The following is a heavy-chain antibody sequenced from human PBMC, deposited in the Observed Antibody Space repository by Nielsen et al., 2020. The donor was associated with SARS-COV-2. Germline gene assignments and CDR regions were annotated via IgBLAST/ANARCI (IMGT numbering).Heavy chain of an antibody. D-gene: IGHD3-10*01. CDR2: IYPGDSEI. J-gene: IGHJ5*02. CDR3: ARQKYYSSGSLYWFDP. V-gene: IGHV5-51*01. CDR1: GYSFTNYW. Sequence: GESLKISCQGYGYSFTNYWIGWVRQMPGKGLEWVGIIYPGDSEIRYSSSFQGHVTISADRSTSTVYLQWSSLKVSDTAIYYFARQKYYSSGSLYWFDPWGQGTQVTVSS.